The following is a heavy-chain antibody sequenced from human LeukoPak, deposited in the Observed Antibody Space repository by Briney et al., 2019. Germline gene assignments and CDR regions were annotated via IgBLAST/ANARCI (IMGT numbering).Heavy chain of an antibody. J-gene: IGHJ4*02. V-gene: IGHV1-2*02. CDR1: GYTVNGYY. Sequence: ASVKVSCKASGYTVNGYYMHWVRQAPGQGLEWMGWIDPNSGGTNYAQKFQGRVTMTRDTSISTAYMELSRLRSDDTAVYYCARAALDYDILTGLLYWGQGTLVTVSS. CDR3: ARAALDYDILTGLLY. CDR2: IDPNSGGT. D-gene: IGHD3-9*01.